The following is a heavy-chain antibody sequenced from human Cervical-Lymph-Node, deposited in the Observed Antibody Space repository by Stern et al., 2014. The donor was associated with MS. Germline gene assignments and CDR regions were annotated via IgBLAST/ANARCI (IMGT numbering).Heavy chain of an antibody. V-gene: IGHV3-53*01. Sequence: VQLVESGGGVLPPGGSLRLSCTASGFTVSRDFMTWVRQAPGKGLEWVSLITNVGSTFYTDSVKVRFTISRDDSKNTVYLHMTSLRAEDTAMYYCARDTSSPERSDWWGQGTLVTVSS. D-gene: IGHD1-1*01. CDR3: ARDTSSPERSDW. J-gene: IGHJ4*02. CDR1: GFTVSRDF. CDR2: ITNVGST.